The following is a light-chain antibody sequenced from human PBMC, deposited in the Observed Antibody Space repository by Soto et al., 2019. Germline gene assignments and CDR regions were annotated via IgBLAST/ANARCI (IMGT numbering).Light chain of an antibody. V-gene: IGKV3-20*01. Sequence: EIVLTQSPGPLSLSAGERATLSCRVCQSVSNNYLAWYRQNPGQAPRLLIYGASSRATGIPDRFSGSGSGTDFTLTISRLEPEDFAVYYCQQYGRSPWTFGQGTKVDI. CDR3: QQYGRSPWT. CDR2: GAS. CDR1: QSVSNNY. J-gene: IGKJ1*01.